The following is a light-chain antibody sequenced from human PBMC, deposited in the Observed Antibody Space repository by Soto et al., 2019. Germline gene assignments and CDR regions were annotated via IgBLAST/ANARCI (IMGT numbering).Light chain of an antibody. V-gene: IGLV8-61*01. Sequence: QAVVTQEPSFSVSPGGTVTLTCGLSSGSVSTSYYPSWYQQTPGQSPRTLIYNTNTRSSWVPDRFSGSILGNKAALTITGAQADDESHYYCVLYMGSGICVFGGGTKLTVL. CDR2: NTN. CDR3: VLYMGSGICV. CDR1: SGSVSTSYY. J-gene: IGLJ3*02.